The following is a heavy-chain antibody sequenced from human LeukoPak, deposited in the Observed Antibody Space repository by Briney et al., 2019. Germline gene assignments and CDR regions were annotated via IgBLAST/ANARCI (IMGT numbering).Heavy chain of an antibody. CDR3: ARYSGSYDY. D-gene: IGHD1-26*01. Sequence: ASVKVSCKAYGYTFTDYYLHWVRQAPGQGLEWMGWISPNSGATKYAQKFQDRVTMTRDTSINTAYMELSRLRSDDTAVYYCARYSGSYDYWGQGTLVTVSS. J-gene: IGHJ4*02. V-gene: IGHV1-2*02. CDR2: ISPNSGAT. CDR1: GYTFTDYY.